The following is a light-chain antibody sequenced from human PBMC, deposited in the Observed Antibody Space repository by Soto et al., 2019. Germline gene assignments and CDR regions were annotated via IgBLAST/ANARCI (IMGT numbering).Light chain of an antibody. CDR1: PSVPNF. Sequence: EIVLTQSPATLSLSPGDRATLSCRASPSVPNFLAWYQQKPGQAPRLLIYGAFNRATGIPARFSGSGSGTDFTLTISSLEPEDSAIYYCQQRNVWPPVTVGLGTRLEIK. J-gene: IGKJ5*01. CDR2: GAF. V-gene: IGKV3-11*01. CDR3: QQRNVWPPVT.